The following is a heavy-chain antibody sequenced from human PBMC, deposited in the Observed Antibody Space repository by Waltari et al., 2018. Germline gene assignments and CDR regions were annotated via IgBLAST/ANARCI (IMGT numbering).Heavy chain of an antibody. D-gene: IGHD6-19*01. CDR1: GGSFSGYY. CDR3: ARGDSSGCDD. V-gene: IGHV4-34*01. J-gene: IGHJ4*02. CDR2: INHSAST. Sequence: VQLPQWGAGLLPPSATLSTTCAVDGGSFSGYYWRCIRHPPGKGLEWIGEINHSASTNYNPSLKSRVTISVDTSKNQFSLKLSSVTAADTAVYYCARGDSSGCDDWGQGTLVTVSS.